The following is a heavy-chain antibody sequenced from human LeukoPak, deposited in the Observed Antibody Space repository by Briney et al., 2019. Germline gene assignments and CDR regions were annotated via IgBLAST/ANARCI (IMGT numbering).Heavy chain of an antibody. CDR2: INEDGSEK. J-gene: IGHJ4*02. CDR1: GFIFRNYW. V-gene: IGHV3-7*01. D-gene: IGHD3-10*01. Sequence: GGSLRHSCAAAGFIFRNYWMGWVRQAPGKGLEWVANINEDGSEKYYVDSVKGRFIISRDNAKNSLYLQMNILRAEDTAVFYCLSGSGHCGQGTLVTVSS. CDR3: LSGSGH.